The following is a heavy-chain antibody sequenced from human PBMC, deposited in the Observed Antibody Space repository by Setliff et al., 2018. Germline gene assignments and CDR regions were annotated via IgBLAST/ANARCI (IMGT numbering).Heavy chain of an antibody. CDR3: SRLVRYSTTTSCQRLSGDEY. CDR2: ISAYTGNA. J-gene: IGHJ4*02. V-gene: IGHV1-18*01. D-gene: IGHD2-2*01. Sequence: GASVTVSCKASGYTFSDYGITWVRQAPGQGLEWMGWISAYTGNAYYAHKLQDRVTMTTDTSTGTAHMELRSLTSDDTAVYYCSRLVRYSTTTSCQRLSGDEYWGQGTLVTVSS. CDR1: GYTFSDYG.